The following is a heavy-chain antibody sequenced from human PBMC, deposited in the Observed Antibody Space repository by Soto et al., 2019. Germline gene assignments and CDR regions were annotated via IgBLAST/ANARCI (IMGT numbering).Heavy chain of an antibody. D-gene: IGHD3-22*01. CDR1: GFTFSSYG. CDR3: ARDGAMIVVVSHFDY. Sequence: LRLSCAASGFTFSSYGMHWVRQAPGKGLEWVAVIWYDGSNKYYADSVKGRFTISRDNSKNTLYLQMNSLRAEDTAVYYCARDGAMIVVVSHFDYWGQGTLVTVSS. V-gene: IGHV3-33*01. J-gene: IGHJ4*02. CDR2: IWYDGSNK.